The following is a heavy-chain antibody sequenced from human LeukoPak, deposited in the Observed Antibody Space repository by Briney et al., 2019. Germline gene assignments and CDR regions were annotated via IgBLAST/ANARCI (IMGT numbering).Heavy chain of an antibody. J-gene: IGHJ6*04. CDR3: ARDLLREVAANHPAYYYYGMDV. D-gene: IGHD2-15*01. Sequence: PGGSLRLSCAASGVTFSSYAMHWVRQAPGKGLEWVAVISYDGSNKYYADSVKGRFTISRDNSKNTLYLQMNSLRAEDTAVYYCARDLLREVAANHPAYYYYGMDVWGKGTTVTVSS. CDR1: GVTFSSYA. CDR2: ISYDGSNK. V-gene: IGHV3-30*04.